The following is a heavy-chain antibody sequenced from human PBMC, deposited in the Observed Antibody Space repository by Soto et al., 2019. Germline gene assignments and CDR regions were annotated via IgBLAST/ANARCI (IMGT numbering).Heavy chain of an antibody. D-gene: IGHD3-16*02. CDR2: IYYSGST. CDR3: ARDPLMGVWGSYRYTGAFDI. CDR1: GGSISSYY. Sequence: QVQLQESGPGLVKPSETLSLTCTVSGGSISSYYWSWIRQPPGKGLEWIGYIYYSGSTNYNPSLKSRVTISVDTSKNQCSLKLSSVTAADTAVYYCARDPLMGVWGSYRYTGAFDIWGQGTMVTVSS. J-gene: IGHJ3*02. V-gene: IGHV4-59*01.